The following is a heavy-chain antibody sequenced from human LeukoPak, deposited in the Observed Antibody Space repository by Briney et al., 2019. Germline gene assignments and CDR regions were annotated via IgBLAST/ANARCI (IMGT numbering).Heavy chain of an antibody. CDR2: VNHGGST. CDR3: ARGTYDSSGYYFYFDY. Sequence: PSETLSLTCAVYGGSFSGYYWNWIRQPPGKRLEWIGRVNHGGSTNYNPSLKSRVTLSADTSKNQFSLNLNSVTAADAAVYYCARGTYDSSGYYFYFDYWGQGILVTVSS. V-gene: IGHV4-34*01. D-gene: IGHD3-22*01. CDR1: GGSFSGYY. J-gene: IGHJ4*02.